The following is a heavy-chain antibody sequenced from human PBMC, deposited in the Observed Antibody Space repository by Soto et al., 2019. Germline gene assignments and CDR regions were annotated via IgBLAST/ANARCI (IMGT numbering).Heavy chain of an antibody. J-gene: IGHJ5*02. Sequence: EVQLVESGGGLAKPGGSLRLSCAASGFTFSSYSMNWVRQAPGKGLEWVSSISSSSSYIYYADSVKGRFTISRDNAKNSLYLQMNSLRAEDTAVYYCARDGCTNGVCYRGWFDPWGQGTLVTVSS. D-gene: IGHD2-8*01. V-gene: IGHV3-21*01. CDR1: GFTFSSYS. CDR2: ISSSSSYI. CDR3: ARDGCTNGVCYRGWFDP.